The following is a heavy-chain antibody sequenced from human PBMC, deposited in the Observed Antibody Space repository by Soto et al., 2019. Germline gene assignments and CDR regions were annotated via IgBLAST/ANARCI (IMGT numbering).Heavy chain of an antibody. CDR3: ANDRALVYSGYDWGNFDY. Sequence: QVQLVESGGGVVQPGRSLRLSCAASGFTFSSYGMHWVRQAPGKGLEWVAVISYDGSNKYYADSVKGRFTISRDNSKNTLYLQMNSLRAEATAVYYCANDRALVYSGYDWGNFDYWGQGTLVTVSS. CDR1: GFTFSSYG. V-gene: IGHV3-30*18. J-gene: IGHJ4*02. D-gene: IGHD5-12*01. CDR2: ISYDGSNK.